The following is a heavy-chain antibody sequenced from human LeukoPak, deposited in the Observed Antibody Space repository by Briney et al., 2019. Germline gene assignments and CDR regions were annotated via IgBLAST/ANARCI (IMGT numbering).Heavy chain of an antibody. V-gene: IGHV3-23*01. CDR3: ARVQLLYWKQQLVPQYYFDY. J-gene: IGHJ4*02. D-gene: IGHD6-13*01. CDR1: GFTFSSYS. CDR2: ISGSGGST. Sequence: GGSLRLSCAASGFTFSSYSMNWVRQAPGKGLEWVSAISGSGGSTYYADSVKGRFTISRDNSKNTLYLQMNSLRAEDTAVYYCARVQLLYWKQQLVPQYYFDYWGQGTLVTVSS.